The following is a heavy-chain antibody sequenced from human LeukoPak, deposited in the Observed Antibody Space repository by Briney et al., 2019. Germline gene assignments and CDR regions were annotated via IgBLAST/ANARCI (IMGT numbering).Heavy chain of an antibody. D-gene: IGHD5-24*01. CDR2: LYYTGST. V-gene: IGHV4-39*01. J-gene: IGHJ4*02. CDR1: GGSISSSSYY. CDR3: ARTRRDGYNYFDY. Sequence: PSETLSLTCTVSGGSISSSSYYWGWIRQPPGKGLEWIGSLYYTGSTYYNPSLKSRVAISVDTSKNQFSLKLSSVTAADTAVYYCARTRRDGYNYFDYWGQGALVTVSS.